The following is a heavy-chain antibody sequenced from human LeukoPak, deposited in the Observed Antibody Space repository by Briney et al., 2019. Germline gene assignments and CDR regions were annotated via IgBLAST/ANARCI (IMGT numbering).Heavy chain of an antibody. J-gene: IGHJ6*02. CDR3: ARRPGGSYYYYGMDV. Sequence: GGSLRLSCAASGFTVSSNYMSWVRQAPGKGLEWVSVIYSGGSTYYADSVKGRFTIFRDNSKNTLYLQMNSLRAEDTAVYYCARRPGGSYYYYGMDVWGQGTTVTVSS. CDR2: IYSGGST. V-gene: IGHV3-53*01. D-gene: IGHD3-10*01. CDR1: GFTVSSNY.